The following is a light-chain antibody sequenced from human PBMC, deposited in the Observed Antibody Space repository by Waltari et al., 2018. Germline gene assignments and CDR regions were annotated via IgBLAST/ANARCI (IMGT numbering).Light chain of an antibody. J-gene: IGKJ3*01. V-gene: IGKV1-39*01. Sequence: DIQMTQSPSSLSAFVGDRVTITCRASQSISNYVNWYQQKPGKPPQLLIYAASSLQGGVPSRFSGSGSGTVFTLTIRSLQPEDFATYYCQQTYNSPPTFGPGTRVDIK. CDR3: QQTYNSPPT. CDR1: QSISNY. CDR2: AAS.